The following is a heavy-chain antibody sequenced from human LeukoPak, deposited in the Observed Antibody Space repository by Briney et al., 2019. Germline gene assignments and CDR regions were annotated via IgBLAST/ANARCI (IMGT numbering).Heavy chain of an antibody. J-gene: IGHJ4*02. CDR3: ARELKTGDRN. CDR2: IIPIFGTA. V-gene: IGHV1-69*01. D-gene: IGHD7-27*01. CDR1: GGTFSSYA. Sequence: GSSVKVSCKASGGTFSSYAISWVRQAPGQGLEWMEGIIPIFGTANYAQNFQGRVTITADESTSTAYMELSSLRSEDTAVYYCARELKTGDRNWGQGTLVSVSS.